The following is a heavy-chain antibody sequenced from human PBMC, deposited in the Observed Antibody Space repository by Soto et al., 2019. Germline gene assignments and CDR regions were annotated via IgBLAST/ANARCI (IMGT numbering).Heavy chain of an antibody. CDR2: IIPILGIA. CDR1: GGTFSSYT. CDR3: EGRDCTGGSCYKLNCFPP. V-gene: IGHV1-69*02. J-gene: IGHJ5*02. D-gene: IGHD2-15*01. Sequence: QVQLVQSGAEVKKPGSSLKVSCKASGGTFSSYTISWVRQAPVQGPEWMGRIIPILGIANYAQKFQGRVTITADKSTSTAYMEIRSLTSDDTAVYYCEGRDCTGGSCYKLNCFPPWVDGTMVTVSS.